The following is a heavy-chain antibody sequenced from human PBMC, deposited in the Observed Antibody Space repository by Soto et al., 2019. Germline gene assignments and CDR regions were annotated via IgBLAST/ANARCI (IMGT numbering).Heavy chain of an antibody. CDR3: ARLDSDYDYYYAMDV. CDR1: GYTFTSYG. CDR2: ISAKKGNT. Sequence: QGQLVQSGAEVKKPGASVKVSCKASGYTFTSYGISWVRQAPGQGLEWMGWISAKKGNTKYAQKLQGRVTMTKDTSTSTVYMELRSLRSDDTAVYYCARLDSDYDYYYAMDVWGQGTTVTVSS. D-gene: IGHD5-18*01. J-gene: IGHJ6*02. V-gene: IGHV1-18*04.